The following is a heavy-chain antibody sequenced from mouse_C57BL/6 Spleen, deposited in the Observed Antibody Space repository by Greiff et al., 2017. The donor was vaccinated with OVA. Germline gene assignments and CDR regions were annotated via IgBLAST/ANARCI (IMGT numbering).Heavy chain of an antibody. CDR3: ARKYYGSSYNYAMDY. Sequence: VHLVESGPGLVQPSQSLSITCTVSGFSLTSYGVHWVRQSPGKGLEWLGVIWSGGSTDYNAAFISRLSISKDNSKSQVFFKMNSLQADDTAIYYCARKYYGSSYNYAMDYWGQGTSVTVSS. D-gene: IGHD1-1*01. CDR1: GFSLTSYG. V-gene: IGHV2-2*01. J-gene: IGHJ4*01. CDR2: IWSGGST.